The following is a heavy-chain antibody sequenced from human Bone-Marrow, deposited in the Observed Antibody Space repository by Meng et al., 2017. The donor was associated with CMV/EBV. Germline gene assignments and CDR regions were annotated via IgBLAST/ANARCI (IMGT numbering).Heavy chain of an antibody. CDR2: IFGRGDTT. Sequence: GGSLRLSCAASGFTFSGYAMSWVRQAPGKGLEWVSTIFGRGDTTYYAESVKGRFTISRDNSKNTLCLQMNSLRAEDTAIYYCAKSIAVAGAYIDYWGQGKLVTVSS. V-gene: IGHV3-23*01. CDR3: AKSIAVAGAYIDY. CDR1: GFTFSGYA. D-gene: IGHD6-19*01. J-gene: IGHJ4*02.